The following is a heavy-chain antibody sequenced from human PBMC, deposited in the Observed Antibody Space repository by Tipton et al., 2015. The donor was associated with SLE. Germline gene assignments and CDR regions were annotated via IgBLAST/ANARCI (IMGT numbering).Heavy chain of an antibody. CDR3: AASSGYYFDY. D-gene: IGHD3-22*01. Sequence: TLSLTCTVSGGSISSGSYYWSWIRQPAGKGLEWIGYIYYSGSTNYNPSLKSRVTISVDTSKKQFSLKLSSVTAADTAVYYCAASSGYYFDYWGQGTLVTVSS. CDR2: IYYSGST. CDR1: GGSISSGSYY. J-gene: IGHJ4*02. V-gene: IGHV4-61*10.